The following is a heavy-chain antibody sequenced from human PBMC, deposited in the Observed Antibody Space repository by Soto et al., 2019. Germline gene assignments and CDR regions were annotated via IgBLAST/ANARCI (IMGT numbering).Heavy chain of an antibody. D-gene: IGHD3-22*01. Sequence: ASVKVSCKASGYTFSSHGISWVRQAPGEGLEWVGGFSPYDGKTVYAQKFQGRVTMTEDTSTDTAYMELSSLRSEDTAVYYCAPRRSYYDSNLFGYWGQGTLVTVSS. CDR1: GYTFSSHG. J-gene: IGHJ4*02. CDR2: FSPYDGKT. V-gene: IGHV1-18*01. CDR3: APRRSYYDSNLFGY.